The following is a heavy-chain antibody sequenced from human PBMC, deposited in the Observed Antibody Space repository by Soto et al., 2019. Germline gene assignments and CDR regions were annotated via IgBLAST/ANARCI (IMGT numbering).Heavy chain of an antibody. CDR2: IIPVLDRA. J-gene: IGHJ6*02. D-gene: IGHD4-17*01. CDR1: GGTFNSDV. V-gene: IGHV1-69*04. CDR3: ARSGSVTTKYYHGMDV. Sequence: QVQLVQSGAEVKSPGSSVKVSCKASGGTFNSDVINWVRQAPGQGLEWMGRIIPVLDRADYAQNFQGRVTITADKSTPTVHMEMSGLRSEDTAVFYCARSGSVTTKYYHGMDVWGQGTTVTVSS.